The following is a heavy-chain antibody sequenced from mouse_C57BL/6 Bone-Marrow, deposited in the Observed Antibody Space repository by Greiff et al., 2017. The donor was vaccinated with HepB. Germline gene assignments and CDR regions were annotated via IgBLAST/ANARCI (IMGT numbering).Heavy chain of an antibody. V-gene: IGHV1-62-2*01. CDR3: ARHEREGLDTTVVAPDWYFDV. J-gene: IGHJ1*03. Sequence: QVQLQQSGAELVKPGASVKLSCKASGYTFPEYTIHWVKQRSGQGLEWIGWFYSGSGSIKYNEKFKDKATLTADNSSSTVDMELSRLTTEDSAVYCWARHEREGLDTTVVAPDWYFDVWGTGTTVTVSS. CDR2: FYSGSGSI. D-gene: IGHD1-1*01. CDR1: GYTFPEYT.